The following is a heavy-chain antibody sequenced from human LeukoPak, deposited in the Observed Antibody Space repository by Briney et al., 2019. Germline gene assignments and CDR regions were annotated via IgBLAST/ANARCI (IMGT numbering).Heavy chain of an antibody. CDR1: GFTFSNYY. CDR2: ISGSSSTM. J-gene: IGHJ3*02. D-gene: IGHD3-16*01. V-gene: IGHV3-48*01. CDR3: ARDQGGGTFDI. Sequence: GVSLRLSCAASGFTFSNYYMNWVRQAPGKELEWVSYISGSSSTMYYADSVKGRFTISRDNAKNLLYLQLYSLRAEDTAVYYCARDQGGGTFDIWGQGTMVTVSS.